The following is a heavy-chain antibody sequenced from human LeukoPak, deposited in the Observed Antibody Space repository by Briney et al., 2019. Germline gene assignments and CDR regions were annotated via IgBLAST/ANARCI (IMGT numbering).Heavy chain of an antibody. CDR2: IYYSGST. D-gene: IGHD3-22*01. Sequence: SETLSLTCTVASDSISTYYWSWIRQPPGKGLEWIGSIYYSGSTYYNPSLKSRVTISIDTSKNQFSLKLSSVTAADTAVYYCARHLPYYYDSSGYYYWGQGTLVTVSS. J-gene: IGHJ4*02. CDR3: ARHLPYYYDSSGYYY. CDR1: SDSISTYY. V-gene: IGHV4-39*01.